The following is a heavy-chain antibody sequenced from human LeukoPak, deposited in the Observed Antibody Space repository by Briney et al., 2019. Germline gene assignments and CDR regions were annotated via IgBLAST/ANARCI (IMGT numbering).Heavy chain of an antibody. J-gene: IGHJ4*02. CDR3: ARAGGGYNYDDY. Sequence: GGSLRLSCAASGFTFSSYSMNWVHQAPGKGLEWISYITSSSTSMYYADSVKGRFTISRDNAKNSLYLQMNSLRDEDTAVYYCARAGGGYNYDDYWGQGTLVTVSS. V-gene: IGHV3-48*02. D-gene: IGHD5-12*01. CDR2: ITSSSTSM. CDR1: GFTFSSYS.